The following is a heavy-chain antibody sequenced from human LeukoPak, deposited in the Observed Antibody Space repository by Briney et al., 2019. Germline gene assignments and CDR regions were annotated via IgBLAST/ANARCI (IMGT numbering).Heavy chain of an antibody. D-gene: IGHD6-6*01. V-gene: IGHV4-59*08. Sequence: PSETLSLTCTVSGGSISGYYWSWIRQPPGKGLEWIGYVYASGSTKYNPSLNSRVTISLDTSKSQFSLRLSSVTAADTAVYYCARHEYTSSFWFDPWGQGTLVTVSS. J-gene: IGHJ5*02. CDR1: GGSISGYY. CDR3: ARHEYTSSFWFDP. CDR2: VYASGST.